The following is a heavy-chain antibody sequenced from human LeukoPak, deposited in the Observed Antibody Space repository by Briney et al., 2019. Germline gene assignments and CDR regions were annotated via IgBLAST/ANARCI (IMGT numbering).Heavy chain of an antibody. CDR1: GFTFTSSA. V-gene: IGHV3-23*01. Sequence: GGSLRLSCVASGFTFTSSAMSWVRQAPGKGLEWVSGISGSGDSTYYADSVKGRFTISRDNSKNTFYLQMNSLRADDTAVYYCAISGGYWAWAHWGQGTLVTVSS. CDR2: ISGSGDST. D-gene: IGHD1-26*01. CDR3: AISGGYWAWAH. J-gene: IGHJ4*02.